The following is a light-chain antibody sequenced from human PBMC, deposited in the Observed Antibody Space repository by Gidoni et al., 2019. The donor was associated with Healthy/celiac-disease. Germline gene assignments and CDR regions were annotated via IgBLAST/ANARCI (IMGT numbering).Light chain of an antibody. V-gene: IGLV2-14*01. CDR1: SSDVGGYNY. Sequence: QSALTQPASVSGSPGQSITISCTGTSSDVGGYNYFYWYQQHPGKAPKLMIYDGSNRPSGVSNRFSGSKSGNTASLTISGLQAEDEADYYCSSYTSSSTPWVFGGGTKLTVL. CDR2: DGS. J-gene: IGLJ3*02. CDR3: SSYTSSSTPWV.